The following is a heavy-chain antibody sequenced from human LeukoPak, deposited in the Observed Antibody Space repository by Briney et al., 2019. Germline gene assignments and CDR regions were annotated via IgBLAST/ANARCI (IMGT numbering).Heavy chain of an antibody. J-gene: IGHJ4*02. Sequence: PGGSLRLSCAASGFTVSSNYMTWVRQAPGKGLEWVSVFYSSGNTYCADSVKGRFTISRDTSKNTVDLQMNSLRSEDAAVYYCATFSYAGNAGGSVGYWGQGTLVTVSS. V-gene: IGHV3-53*01. CDR1: GFTVSSNY. CDR2: FYSSGNT. CDR3: ATFSYAGNAGGSVGY. D-gene: IGHD4-23*01.